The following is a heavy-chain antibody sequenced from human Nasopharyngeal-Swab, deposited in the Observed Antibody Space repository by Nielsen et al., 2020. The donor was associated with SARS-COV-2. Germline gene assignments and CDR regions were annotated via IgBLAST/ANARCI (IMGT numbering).Heavy chain of an antibody. D-gene: IGHD5-24*01. CDR1: GFSFSEYY. V-gene: IGHV3-11*04. Sequence: GESLTLSCAASGFSFSEYYMSWLRQAPGKGLEWISDISSSGSITHYADSMKGRFTISRDNAKKSLYLQMNSLRAEDTAVYYCARGVETIHHWGQGSLVTVSS. CDR3: ARGVETIHH. J-gene: IGHJ1*01. CDR2: ISSSGSIT.